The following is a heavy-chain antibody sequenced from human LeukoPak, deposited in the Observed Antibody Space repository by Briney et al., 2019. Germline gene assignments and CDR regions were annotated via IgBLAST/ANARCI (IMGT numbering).Heavy chain of an antibody. CDR3: AREPDRPYYGSGTNAFDI. CDR2: ISSSGSTI. Sequence: PGGSLRLSCAASGFTFSSYEMNWVRQAPGKGLEWVSYISSSGSTIYYADSVKGRFTISRDNAKNSLYLQMNRLRAEDTALYYCAREPDRPYYGSGTNAFDIWGQGTMVTVSS. CDR1: GFTFSSYE. J-gene: IGHJ3*02. D-gene: IGHD3-10*01. V-gene: IGHV3-48*03.